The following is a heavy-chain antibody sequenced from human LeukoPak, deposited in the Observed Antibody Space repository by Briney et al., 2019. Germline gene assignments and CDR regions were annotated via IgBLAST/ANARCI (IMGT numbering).Heavy chain of an antibody. V-gene: IGHV3-7*05. D-gene: IGHD5-18*01. J-gene: IGHJ4*02. CDR1: GFTFSSYW. CDR3: ARGGIQLWSLEGAFDY. CDR2: IKQDGSDK. Sequence: WGSLRLSCAASGFTFSSYWMSWVRQAPGKGLEWVANIKQDGSDKYYVDSVKGRFTISRDNAKNSLHLQMNSLRAEDTAVYYCARGGIQLWSLEGAFDYWGQGTMVSVSS.